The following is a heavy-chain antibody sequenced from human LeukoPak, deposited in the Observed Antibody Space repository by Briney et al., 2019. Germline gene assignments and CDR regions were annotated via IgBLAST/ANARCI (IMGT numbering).Heavy chain of an antibody. CDR2: ITNSGNSK. J-gene: IGHJ4*02. Sequence: GGSLRLSCAASEFTFSSYSMNWVRQAPGKGLEWVSYITNSGNSKSYADSVKGRFTISRDNAKKSLYLQMNGLRAEDTAVFYCARDDSGSYPNYFENWGQGTLVTVSS. CDR3: ARDDSGSYPNYFEN. D-gene: IGHD1-26*01. V-gene: IGHV3-48*01. CDR1: EFTFSSYS.